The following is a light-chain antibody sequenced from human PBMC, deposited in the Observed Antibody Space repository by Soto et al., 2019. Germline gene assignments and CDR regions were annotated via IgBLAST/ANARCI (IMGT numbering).Light chain of an antibody. V-gene: IGLV1-44*01. CDR3: AARDDSLNGPWV. CDR1: SSNIGSNT. J-gene: IGLJ3*02. Sequence: QSVLTQPPSASGTPGQRVTISCSGSSSNIGSNTVNWYQQLPGTAPKLLVYSNNQRPSGVPDRFSGSKSGTSASLAISGLQSEDEADYYCAARDDSLNGPWVFGGGTQLTVL. CDR2: SNN.